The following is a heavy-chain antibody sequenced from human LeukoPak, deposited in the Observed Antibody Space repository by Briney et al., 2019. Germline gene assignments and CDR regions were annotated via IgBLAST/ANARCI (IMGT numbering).Heavy chain of an antibody. J-gene: IGHJ5*02. CDR1: GFTFNVCY. CDR2: INIGGTNT. V-gene: IGHV3-11*01. Sequence: PGGSLRLSCAASGFTFNVCYMSWIRQAPGKGLEWLSYINIGGTNTHYADSVKGRFTISRDNAKKSLYLEMNNLRAEDTAVYYCATYGAGFDTWGQGVLVTVSS. CDR3: ATYGAGFDT. D-gene: IGHD2-21*01.